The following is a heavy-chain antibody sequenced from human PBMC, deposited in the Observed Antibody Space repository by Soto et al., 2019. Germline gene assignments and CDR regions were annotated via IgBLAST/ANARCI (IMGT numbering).Heavy chain of an antibody. CDR2: ISGDDI. Sequence: EVQLVESGGGLVQPGGSLRLSCAASGFTFHIYSMNWVRQAPGKGLEWLSYISGDDIYYADSVKGRFTISRDNAKNSLYLQMNSLRDEDTAVYYCARDHNWAVDYWGQGTLVTVSS. J-gene: IGHJ4*02. V-gene: IGHV3-48*02. CDR3: ARDHNWAVDY. D-gene: IGHD1-1*01. CDR1: GFTFHIYS.